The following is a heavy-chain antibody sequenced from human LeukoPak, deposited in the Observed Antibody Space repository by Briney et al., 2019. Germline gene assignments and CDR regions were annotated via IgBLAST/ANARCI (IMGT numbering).Heavy chain of an antibody. J-gene: IGHJ4*02. CDR2: ISGSGGRI. CDR3: ARSYTTNDY. Sequence: GGSLRLSCAASGFTFSGPAMHWVRQASGKGLEWVSAISGSGGRIYYGASVKGRFTISRDNAKNSLCLQMNSLRAEDTAVYYCARSYTTNDYWGQGTLVTVSS. D-gene: IGHD1-26*01. V-gene: IGHV3-23*01. CDR1: GFTFSGPA.